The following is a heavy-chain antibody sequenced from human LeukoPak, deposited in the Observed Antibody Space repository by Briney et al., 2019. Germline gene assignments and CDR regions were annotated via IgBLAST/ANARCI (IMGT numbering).Heavy chain of an antibody. D-gene: IGHD2-15*01. V-gene: IGHV1-46*01. J-gene: IGHJ4*02. CDR3: AREGSGYCSGGSCYVFDY. CDR1: GYTFTSYY. Sequence: ASVKVSCKASGYTFTSYYMHWVRQAPGQGLEWMGIINPSGGSTSYAQKFQGRVTMTRDTSTSTVYMELSSLRPEDTAVYYCAREGSGYCSGGSCYVFDYWGQGTLVTVSS. CDR2: INPSGGST.